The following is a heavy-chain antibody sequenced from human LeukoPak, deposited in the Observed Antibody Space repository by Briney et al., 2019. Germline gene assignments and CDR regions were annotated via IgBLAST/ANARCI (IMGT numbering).Heavy chain of an antibody. CDR3: AKEGRSTTPGY. V-gene: IGHV3-23*01. J-gene: IGHJ4*02. CDR2: ISGGGGGT. CDR1: GFIFNTYT. D-gene: IGHD6-13*01. Sequence: GGSLRLSCAASGFIFNTYTMNWVRQAPGKGLEWVSAISGGGGGTYYADFVKGRFTISRDNSKNTLYLQMSSLRAEDTAVYFCAKEGRSTTPGYWGQGTLVTVSS.